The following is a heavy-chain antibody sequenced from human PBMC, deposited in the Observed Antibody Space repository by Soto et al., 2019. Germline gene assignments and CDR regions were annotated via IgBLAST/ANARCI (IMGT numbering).Heavy chain of an antibody. CDR3: ARAAMGYGLGGSCPLGMDV. CDR1: GYTFTSYG. V-gene: IGHV1-18*01. D-gene: IGHD2-15*01. Sequence: QVQVVQSGAEVKKPGASVKVSCKASGYTFTSYGFSWVRQAPGQGLEWMGWISAYNGNTNYAQKLQGRVTMTTDTSTSTAYMKLRRLRYDDTAVYFCARAAMGYGLGGSCPLGMDVWGQGTTVTVAS. J-gene: IGHJ6*02. CDR2: ISAYNGNT.